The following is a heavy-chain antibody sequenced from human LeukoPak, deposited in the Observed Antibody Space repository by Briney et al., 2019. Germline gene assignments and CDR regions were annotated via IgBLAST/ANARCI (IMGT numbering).Heavy chain of an antibody. Sequence: SETLSLTCAVSGDSISSSIWWNWVRQPPGEGLEWIGEIYHSGSTNYNPSLKSRVTMSVDTSKNQFSLKLSSVTAADTAVYYCAREHYDILTGYYRLPNYYYYYMDVWGKGTTVTISS. J-gene: IGHJ6*03. D-gene: IGHD3-9*01. V-gene: IGHV4-4*02. CDR2: IYHSGST. CDR3: AREHYDILTGYYRLPNYYYYYMDV. CDR1: GDSISSSIW.